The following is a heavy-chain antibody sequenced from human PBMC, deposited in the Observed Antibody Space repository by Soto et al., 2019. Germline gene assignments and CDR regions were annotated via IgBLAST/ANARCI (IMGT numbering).Heavy chain of an antibody. CDR3: ARESLVCSGGECYFIAPFDY. D-gene: IGHD2-15*01. J-gene: IGHJ4*02. Sequence: GRLTISRDDSNNSLYLQMTSLRTEDTAVYYCARESLVCSGGECYFIAPFDYWGQGTLVTVSS. V-gene: IGHV3-72*01.